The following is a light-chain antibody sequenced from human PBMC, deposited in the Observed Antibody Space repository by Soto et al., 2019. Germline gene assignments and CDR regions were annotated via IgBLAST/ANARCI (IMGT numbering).Light chain of an antibody. CDR2: AAS. J-gene: IGKJ1*01. CDR3: QQSYVTPWT. V-gene: IGKV1-39*01. CDR1: QDISSS. Sequence: DIQMTQSPSTLSASVGDRVSITCRASQDISSSLNWYQRKSGKAPKLLIYAASGLHSGVPSRFSGSGSGTDFTLTISSLQPEDFATYYCQQSYVTPWTFGQGTKVDIK.